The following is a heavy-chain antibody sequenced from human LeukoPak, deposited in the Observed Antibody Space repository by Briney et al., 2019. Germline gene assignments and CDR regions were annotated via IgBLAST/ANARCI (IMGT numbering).Heavy chain of an antibody. V-gene: IGHV3-30*18. CDR3: AKGITIFGVEQY. J-gene: IGHJ4*02. CDR1: GFTFSSYG. D-gene: IGHD3-3*01. CDR2: ISYDGSNK. Sequence: PGGSLRLSCAASGFTFSSYGMHWVRQAPGKGLEWVAVISYDGSNKYYADSVKGRFTISRDNSKNTLYLQMNSLRAEDTAVYYCAKGITIFGVEQYWGQGTLATVSS.